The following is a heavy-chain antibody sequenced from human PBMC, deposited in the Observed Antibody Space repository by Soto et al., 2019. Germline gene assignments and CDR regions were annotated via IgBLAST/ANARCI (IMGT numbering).Heavy chain of an antibody. CDR1: GFTFDDYA. J-gene: IGHJ4*02. V-gene: IGHV3-9*01. Sequence: EVQLVESGGGLVQPGRSLRLSCAASGFTFDDYAMHWVRQAPGKGLEWVSVISWNSGSIGYADSVKGRFTISRDNGKNSLYLQMNSLRAEDTALYYCAKDSYEYIWGSTLDCWGQGTLVTVSS. CDR2: ISWNSGSI. CDR3: AKDSYEYIWGSTLDC. D-gene: IGHD3-16*01.